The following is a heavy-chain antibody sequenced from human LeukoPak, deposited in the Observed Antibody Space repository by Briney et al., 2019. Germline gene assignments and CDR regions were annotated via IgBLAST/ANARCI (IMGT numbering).Heavy chain of an antibody. CDR3: ARGYPLSTTAAGTYFQH. D-gene: IGHD6-13*01. V-gene: IGHV1-2*02. J-gene: IGHJ1*01. CDR2: INPNSGGT. CDR1: GYTFTGYY. Sequence: ASVKVSCKASGYTFTGYYMHWVRQAPGQGLEWMGWINPNSGGTNYAQKFQGRVTMTRDTSVSTAYMELSRLRSDDTAVYYCARGYPLSTTAAGTYFQHWGQGTLVTVSS.